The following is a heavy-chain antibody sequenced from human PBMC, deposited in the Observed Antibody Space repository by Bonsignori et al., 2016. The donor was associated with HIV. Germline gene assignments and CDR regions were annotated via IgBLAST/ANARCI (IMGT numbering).Heavy chain of an antibody. V-gene: IGHV1-69-2*01. CDR2: VDPKNGKT. CDR3: AIEGNGYDLRH. CDR1: GFSFSDYY. D-gene: IGHD5-12*01. J-gene: IGHJ4*02. Sequence: EVQVVQSGAEVKKPGTSMKISCRVSGFSFSDYYLHWIKEAPGKGLEWMGLVDPKNGKTDYAAKFQGRVSITVDTSTDTAFVELTSLKTDDTAMYYCAIEGNGYDLRHWGQGTLVTVST.